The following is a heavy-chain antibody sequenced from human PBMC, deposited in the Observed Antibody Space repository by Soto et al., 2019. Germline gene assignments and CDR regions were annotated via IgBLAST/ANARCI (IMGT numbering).Heavy chain of an antibody. D-gene: IGHD3-22*01. CDR1: GFTFSSYG. CDR3: AKDTASSGYPYYYGMDV. Sequence: GGSLRLSCAASGFTFSSYGMHWVRQAPGKGLEWVAVISYDGSNKYYADSVKGRFTISRDNSKNTLDLQMNSLRAEDTAVYYCAKDTASSGYPYYYGMDVWGQVTTVTVSS. V-gene: IGHV3-30*18. J-gene: IGHJ6*02. CDR2: ISYDGSNK.